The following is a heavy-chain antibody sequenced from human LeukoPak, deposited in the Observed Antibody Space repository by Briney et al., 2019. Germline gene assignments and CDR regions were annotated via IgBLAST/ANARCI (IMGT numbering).Heavy chain of an antibody. CDR2: IYRSEDT. V-gene: IGHV4-4*02. CDR1: GGSISSSDW. J-gene: IGHJ4*02. Sequence: PSETLSLTCAVSGGSISSSDWWSWVRQPPGRGLEWIGYIYRSEDTNSNPSLKSRVTMSVDKSKNQFPLKLSSVTAADTAVYYCAGDPHCSSTNCPFDYWGQGTLVIVSS. D-gene: IGHD2-2*01. CDR3: AGDPHCSSTNCPFDY.